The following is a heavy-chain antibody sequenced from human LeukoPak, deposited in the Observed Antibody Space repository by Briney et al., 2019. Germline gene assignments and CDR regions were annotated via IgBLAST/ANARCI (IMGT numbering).Heavy chain of an antibody. V-gene: IGHV4-34*10. CDR2: IIHSGSP. CDR3: ASRTGDSSTFDY. J-gene: IGHJ4*02. Sequence: SETLSLTCAVYGGSFSGYYWSWIRQPPGKGLEWIGEIIHSGSPNYNPSLKSRITMSIDTSKNQFSLKLSYVTAADTAVYYCASRTGDSSTFDYWGQGTLVTVSS. CDR1: GGSFSGYY. D-gene: IGHD6-13*01.